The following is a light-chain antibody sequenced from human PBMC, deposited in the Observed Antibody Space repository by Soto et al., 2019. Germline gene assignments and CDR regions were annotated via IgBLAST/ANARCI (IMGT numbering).Light chain of an antibody. CDR2: EVS. Sequence: QSALTQPASVSGSPGQPITITCTGTSSDVGANNYVSWYQHHPGKAPKLLIYEVSNRPSGVSSRFSGSKSGNTASLTISGLQAEDEADYYCSSYINSITFVVFGGGTKLTVL. V-gene: IGLV2-14*01. J-gene: IGLJ2*01. CDR3: SSYINSITFVV. CDR1: SSDVGANNY.